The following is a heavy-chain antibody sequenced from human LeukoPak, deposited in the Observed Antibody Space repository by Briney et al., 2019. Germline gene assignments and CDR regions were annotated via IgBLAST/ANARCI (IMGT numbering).Heavy chain of an antibody. CDR3: AKAGALVRGVTAIFDY. D-gene: IGHD3-10*01. Sequence: GGSLRLSCAASGFTLSSYGMHWVRQAPGKGLEWVAFTQYDGSDKYYAGSVKGRFTISRDNSQNTLFLHMTSLRADDTAVYFCAKAGALVRGVTAIFDYWGQGTLVTASS. J-gene: IGHJ4*02. CDR1: GFTLSSYG. CDR2: TQYDGSDK. V-gene: IGHV3-30*02.